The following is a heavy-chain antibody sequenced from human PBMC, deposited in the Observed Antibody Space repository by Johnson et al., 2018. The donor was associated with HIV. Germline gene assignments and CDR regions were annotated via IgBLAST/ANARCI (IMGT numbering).Heavy chain of an antibody. D-gene: IGHD6-19*01. V-gene: IGHV3-7*01. CDR2: IKQDGSEK. J-gene: IGHJ3*02. CDR3: ARKQWLAKISSDAFDI. CDR1: GFTFSSYW. Sequence: VQLVESGGGLVQPGGSLRLSCAASGFTFSSYWMSWVRQAPGKGLEWVANIKQDGSEKYYVDSVKGRFTISRDNAKNSLYLEMNSLRAEDTAVYYCARKQWLAKISSDAFDIWGQGTMVTVSS.